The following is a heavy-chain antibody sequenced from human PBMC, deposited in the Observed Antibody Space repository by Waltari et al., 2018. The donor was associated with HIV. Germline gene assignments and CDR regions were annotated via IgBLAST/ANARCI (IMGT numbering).Heavy chain of an antibody. V-gene: IGHV1-69*01. CDR2: IIRIFGTA. CDR1: GGTFTSYA. D-gene: IGHD6-13*01. J-gene: IGHJ6*02. CDR3: AGPYSSSRVGMDV. Sequence: QVQLVQSGAEVKKPGSSVKVSCKASGGTFTSYAISWVRRAPGEGLEGMGGIIRIFGTANYAQKFQGRVTITADESTSTAYMELSSLRSEDTAVYYCAGPYSSSRVGMDVWGQGTTVTVSS.